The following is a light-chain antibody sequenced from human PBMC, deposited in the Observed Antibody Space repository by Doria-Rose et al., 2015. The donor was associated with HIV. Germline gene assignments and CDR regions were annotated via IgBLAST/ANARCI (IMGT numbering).Light chain of an antibody. CDR1: QSVSRSY. Sequence: TQFPGTLSLSPGERATLSCRASQSVSRSYLAWYQQKPGQAPRLLIYGASSRATGIPDRFSGSGSGTDFTLTINRLEPEDFAVYYCQQYGSSPKTFGQGTKVEFK. CDR2: GAS. CDR3: QQYGSSPKT. J-gene: IGKJ1*01. V-gene: IGKV3-20*01.